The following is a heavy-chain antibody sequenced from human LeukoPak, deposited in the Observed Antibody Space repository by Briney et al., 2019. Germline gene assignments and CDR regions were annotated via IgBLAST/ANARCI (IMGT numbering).Heavy chain of an antibody. CDR3: AREERLTFDY. Sequence: ASVKVSCKASGYTFTSYYMYWVRQAPGQGLEWMGIINPSGGSTSYAQKFQGRVTMTRDTSTSTVYTELSSLRSEDTAVYYCAREERLTFDYWGQGTLVTVSS. D-gene: IGHD4/OR15-4a*01. CDR1: GYTFTSYY. CDR2: INPSGGST. J-gene: IGHJ4*02. V-gene: IGHV1-46*01.